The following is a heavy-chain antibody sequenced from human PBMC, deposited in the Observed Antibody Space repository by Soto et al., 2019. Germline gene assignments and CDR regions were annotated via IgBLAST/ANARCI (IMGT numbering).Heavy chain of an antibody. CDR2: VYYTGST. CDR3: ARSVAVPGAHIDY. CDR1: GGFISGSY. V-gene: IGHV4-59*01. Sequence: SETLSLTCSVSGGFISGSYWSWIRQSPGKGLEWLGYVYYTGSTNYSPSLRSRVSISVDTSKNEFPLRLSSVTAADTAVYFCARSVAVPGAHIDYWGQGTQVTVPQ. D-gene: IGHD6-19*01. J-gene: IGHJ4*02.